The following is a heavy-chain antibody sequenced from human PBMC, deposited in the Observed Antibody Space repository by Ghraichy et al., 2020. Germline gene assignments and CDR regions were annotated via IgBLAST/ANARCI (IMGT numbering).Heavy chain of an antibody. J-gene: IGHJ6*02. CDR2: INQSGST. CDR1: GGSFSGYY. D-gene: IGHD3-3*01. Sequence: SETLSLTCAVYGGSFSGYYWSWIRQSPGRGLEWIGEINQSGSTNHNPSLKSRVAMSVDSSKNQFSLKLSSVTAADTAVYYCARVVLRFFEWKRNYYGMDVWGQGTTVAVSS. CDR3: ARVVLRFFEWKRNYYGMDV. V-gene: IGHV4-34*01.